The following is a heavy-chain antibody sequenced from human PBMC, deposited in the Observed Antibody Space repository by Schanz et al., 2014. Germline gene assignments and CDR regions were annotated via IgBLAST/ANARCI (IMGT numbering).Heavy chain of an antibody. Sequence: QVQLQQWGAGLLKPSETLSLTCGVSGGSISSGVWWTWARQSPGKGLEWIGEIFHSGTTNYNPSLESRVTISVDKSKNQFSLILSSMTAADTAVYYCTRSTLWSYDVWGRGTMVIVSS. CDR2: IFHSGTT. CDR1: GGSISSGVW. V-gene: IGHV4-4*02. J-gene: IGHJ3*01. CDR3: TRSTLWSYDV. D-gene: IGHD2-21*01.